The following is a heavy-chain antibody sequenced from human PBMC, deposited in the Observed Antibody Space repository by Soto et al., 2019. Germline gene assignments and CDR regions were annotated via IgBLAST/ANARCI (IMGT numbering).Heavy chain of an antibody. D-gene: IGHD2-2*03. Sequence: LGESLKISCKGSGYSFTSYWIGWVRQMPGKGLEWMGIIYPGDSDTRYSPSFQGQVTISADKSISTAYLQWSSLKASDTAMYYCASGYCSSTSCLDYYYGMDVWGQGTTVTVSS. CDR1: GYSFTSYW. CDR3: ASGYCSSTSCLDYYYGMDV. V-gene: IGHV5-51*01. CDR2: IYPGDSDT. J-gene: IGHJ6*02.